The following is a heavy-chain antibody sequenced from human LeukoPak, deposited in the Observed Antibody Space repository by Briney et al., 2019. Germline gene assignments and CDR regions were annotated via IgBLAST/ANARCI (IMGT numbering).Heavy chain of an antibody. CDR3: GRNLGSGSAH. V-gene: IGHV4-59*11. CDR2: THYTGET. J-gene: IGHJ4*02. D-gene: IGHD3-10*01. Sequence: PSETLSLTCNVSGDSISGPYWNWIRQSPGRGLEWIGYTHYTGETNYNPSLKSRLTLSVDTSNNQVYLRLSSVTAADTAVYYCGRNLGSGSAHWGQGTLVTVYS. CDR1: GDSISGPY.